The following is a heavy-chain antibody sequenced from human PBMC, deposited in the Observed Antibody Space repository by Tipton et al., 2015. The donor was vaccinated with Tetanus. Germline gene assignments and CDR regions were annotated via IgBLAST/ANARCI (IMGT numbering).Heavy chain of an antibody. D-gene: IGHD6-19*01. CDR1: GGSISSGNW. CDR3: ARGPKHWLTAGQVY. CDR2: IHQSGST. Sequence: GLVKSSGTLSLTCAVSGGSISSGNWWSWVRQSPGKGLEWIGEIHQSGSTSYNPSLKSRVSMSVDKSKNQFSLQLNSVTAADTAIYYCARGPKHWLTAGQVYWGQGTLVTVSS. J-gene: IGHJ4*02. V-gene: IGHV4-4*02.